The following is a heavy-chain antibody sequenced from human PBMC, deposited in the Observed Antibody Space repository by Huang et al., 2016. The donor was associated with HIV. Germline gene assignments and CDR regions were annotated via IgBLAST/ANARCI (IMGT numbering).Heavy chain of an antibody. V-gene: IGHV3-7*01. Sequence: FTFGAYWMSWVRQPPGKGLEWVANIKQDESEKYYVDSVKGRFNISRDNARKVLFLEMDDLRVEDTAIYFCVTKTAGMDIWGQGTTVTVSS. CDR3: VTKTAGMDI. J-gene: IGHJ6*02. CDR2: IKQDESEK. CDR1: FTFGAYW. D-gene: IGHD4-4*01.